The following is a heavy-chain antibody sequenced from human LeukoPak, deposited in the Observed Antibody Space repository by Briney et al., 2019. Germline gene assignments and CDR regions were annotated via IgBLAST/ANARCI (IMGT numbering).Heavy chain of an antibody. J-gene: IGHJ1*01. Sequence: GGSLRLSCAASGFTFSNYWMNWVRQAPGKGLEWVANIKQDGSEKYYLDSVKGRFTISRDNSKNTLYLQMNSLRAEDTAVYYCAKDPRTYYDFWSGYSPEYFQHWGQGTLVTVSS. CDR2: IKQDGSEK. D-gene: IGHD3-3*01. CDR3: AKDPRTYYDFWSGYSPEYFQH. V-gene: IGHV3-7*01. CDR1: GFTFSNYW.